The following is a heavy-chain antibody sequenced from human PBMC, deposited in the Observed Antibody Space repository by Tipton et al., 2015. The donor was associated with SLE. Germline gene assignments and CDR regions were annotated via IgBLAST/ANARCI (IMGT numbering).Heavy chain of an antibody. J-gene: IGHJ4*02. Sequence: SLRLSCSVSRLRFREAYMSWIRQAPGKGLEWVSYISDDGSRTYYTDSVKGRFTISRDNAENSLFLQMNSLTVEDTAVYYCARGSEYNLYWGQGTLVTVSS. D-gene: IGHD1-1*01. CDR3: ARGSEYNLY. CDR1: RLRFREAY. CDR2: ISDDGSRT. V-gene: IGHV3-11*04.